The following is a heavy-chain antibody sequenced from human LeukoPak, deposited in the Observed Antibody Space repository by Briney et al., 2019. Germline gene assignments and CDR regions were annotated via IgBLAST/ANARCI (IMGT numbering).Heavy chain of an antibody. V-gene: IGHV3-33*01. Sequence: PGGSLRLSCAASGFTFSSYGMHWVRQAPGKGLEWVAVIWYDGSNKYYADSVKGRFTISRDNSKNTLYLQMNSLRAEDTAVYYCARDSLRFSLDYWGQGTLVTVSS. D-gene: IGHD5-12*01. CDR2: IWYDGSNK. CDR3: ARDSLRFSLDY. CDR1: GFTFSSYG. J-gene: IGHJ4*02.